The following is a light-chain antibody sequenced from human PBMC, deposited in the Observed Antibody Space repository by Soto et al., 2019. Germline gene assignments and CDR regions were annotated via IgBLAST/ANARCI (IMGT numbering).Light chain of an antibody. V-gene: IGLV7-43*01. J-gene: IGLJ3*02. Sequence: QAVVTQEPSLTVSPGGTVTLTCTSSTGVVTSGHYPNWFQQKPGQSPRALIYNTGDKHSWTPARFSGSLLGGKAALTLSGVQPEDEAEYYCLRHCGGAQGGMFGGGTKLTVL. CDR1: TGVVTSGHY. CDR2: NTG. CDR3: LRHCGGAQGGM.